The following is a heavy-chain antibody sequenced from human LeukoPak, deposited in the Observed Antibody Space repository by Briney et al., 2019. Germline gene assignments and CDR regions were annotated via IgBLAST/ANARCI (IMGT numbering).Heavy chain of an antibody. D-gene: IGHD4-17*01. V-gene: IGHV3-11*06. CDR3: ARAGGSTVSHSDY. Sequence: GGSLRLSCAASGFTFSDFYMAWIRQAPGKGLEWVSSISSSTSYIYYADSVKGRFTISKDNAKNSLYLQMNSLRAEDTAVYYCARAGGSTVSHSDYWGQGTLVTVSS. CDR2: ISSSTSYI. J-gene: IGHJ4*02. CDR1: GFTFSDFY.